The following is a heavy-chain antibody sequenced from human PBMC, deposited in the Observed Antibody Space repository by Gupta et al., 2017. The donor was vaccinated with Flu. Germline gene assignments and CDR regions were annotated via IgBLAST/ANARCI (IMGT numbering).Heavy chain of an antibody. J-gene: IGHJ4*02. Sequence: EVQLVDSGGGLVQPGGSLRLSCAASGFTSSDHYMDWVRQAPGKGLEWVGRTRNRANSYTTEYAASVKGRFTISRDDSKNSLYLQMNSLRTEDTAVYYCARGGHCGAGTCYSDYIDYWGQGTLVTVSS. D-gene: IGHD2-15*01. CDR2: TRNRANSYTT. CDR3: ARGGHCGAGTCYSDYIDY. CDR1: GFTSSDHY. V-gene: IGHV3-72*01.